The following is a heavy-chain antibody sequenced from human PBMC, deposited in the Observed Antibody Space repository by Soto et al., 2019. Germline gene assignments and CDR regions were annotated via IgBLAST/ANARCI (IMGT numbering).Heavy chain of an antibody. CDR1: GFTFSSYA. CDR2: ISGSGGST. CDR3: AKGVDTAMVTCIDY. V-gene: IGHV3-23*01. Sequence: GGSLRLSCAASGFTFSSYAMSWVRQAPGKGLEWVSAISGSGGSTYYADSVKGRFTISRDNSKNTLYPQMNSLRAEDTAVYYCAKGVDTAMVTCIDYWGQGTLVTVSS. D-gene: IGHD5-18*01. J-gene: IGHJ4*02.